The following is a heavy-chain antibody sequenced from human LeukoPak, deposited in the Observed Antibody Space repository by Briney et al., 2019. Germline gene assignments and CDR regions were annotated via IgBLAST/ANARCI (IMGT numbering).Heavy chain of an antibody. Sequence: SETLSLTCTVSGGSISSGGYYWSWIRQPPGKGLEWIGYIYHSGSTYYNPSLKSRVTISVDRSKNQFSLKLSSVTAADTAVYYCARGRFGVVPYWGQGTLVTVSS. V-gene: IGHV4-30-2*01. J-gene: IGHJ4*02. CDR3: ARGRFGVVPY. CDR2: IYHSGST. CDR1: GGSISSGGYY. D-gene: IGHD3-3*01.